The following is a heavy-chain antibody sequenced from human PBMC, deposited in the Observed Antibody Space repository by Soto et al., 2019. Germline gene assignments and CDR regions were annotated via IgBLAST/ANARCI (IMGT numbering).Heavy chain of an antibody. CDR2: ISAYNGNT. CDR1: GYTFTSYG. V-gene: IGHV1-18*01. Sequence: ASVKVSFKASGYTFTSYGISWVRQAPGQGLEWMGWISAYNGNTNYAQKLQGRVTMTTDTSTSTAYMELRSLRSDDTAVYYCATPLRYNWNEDYYYYYMDVWGKGTTVTVSS. J-gene: IGHJ6*03. CDR3: ATPLRYNWNEDYYYYYMDV. D-gene: IGHD1-1*01.